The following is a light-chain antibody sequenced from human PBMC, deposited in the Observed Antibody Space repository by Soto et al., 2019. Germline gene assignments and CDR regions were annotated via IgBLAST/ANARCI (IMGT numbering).Light chain of an antibody. J-gene: IGKJ1*01. Sequence: DIQMTQSPSSLSASVEDRVIITCRASQSISNHLNWYQQKPGKAPKLLIFAASSXQSGVTSRFSGSRSGPDFTLTISSLQPEDFANYYCQQSYSSPPTFGQGTKVDIK. CDR1: QSISNH. CDR2: AAS. CDR3: QQSYSSPPT. V-gene: IGKV1-39*01.